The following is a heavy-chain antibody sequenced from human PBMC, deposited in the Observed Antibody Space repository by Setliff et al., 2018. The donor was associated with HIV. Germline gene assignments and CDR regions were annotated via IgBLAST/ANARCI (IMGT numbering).Heavy chain of an antibody. Sequence: GSGPTLVNPTQTLTLTCTFSGFSLNTPGMRVSWIRQPPGKALEWIGSIYYSGSTYYNPSLKSRVTISRDNANRSMFLQMDNVRPDDTAVYYCAKALTTVTRRAASDFWGQGTLVTVSS. CDR2: IYYSGST. CDR1: GFSLNTPGMR. J-gene: IGHJ4*02. V-gene: IGHV2-70*06. CDR3: AKALTTVTRRAASDF. D-gene: IGHD4-17*01.